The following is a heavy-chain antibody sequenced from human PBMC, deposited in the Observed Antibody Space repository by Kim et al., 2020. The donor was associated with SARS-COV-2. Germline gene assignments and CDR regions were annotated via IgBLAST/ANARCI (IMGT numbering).Heavy chain of an antibody. Sequence: GGSLRLSCAASGFTFSSYAMSWVRQAPGKGLEWVSAISGSGGSTYYADSVKGRFTISRDNSKNTLYLQMNSLRAEDTAVYYCAKVLPPTYAMIVASYGMDVWGQGTTVTVSS. D-gene: IGHD3-22*01. CDR1: GFTFSSYA. CDR2: ISGSGGST. V-gene: IGHV3-23*01. J-gene: IGHJ6*02. CDR3: AKVLPPTYAMIVASYGMDV.